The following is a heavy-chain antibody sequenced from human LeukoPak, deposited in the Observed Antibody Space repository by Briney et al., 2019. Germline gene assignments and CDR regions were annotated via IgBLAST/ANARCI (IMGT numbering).Heavy chain of an antibody. CDR2: IRYDGSNK. CDR3: AKDLSSSPQRPSFDY. CDR1: GFSFGSYG. V-gene: IGHV3-30*02. J-gene: IGHJ4*02. D-gene: IGHD6-6*01. Sequence: GSLRLSCAASGFSFGSYGMHWVRQAPGKGLEWVAFIRYDGSNKYYADSVKGRFTISRDNSKNTLYLQMNSLRAEDTAVYYCAKDLSSSPQRPSFDYWGQGTLVTVSS.